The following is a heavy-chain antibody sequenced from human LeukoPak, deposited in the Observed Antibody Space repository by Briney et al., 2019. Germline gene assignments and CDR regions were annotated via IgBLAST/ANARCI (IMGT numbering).Heavy chain of an antibody. CDR2: IYHSGST. Sequence: SEILSLTCAVSGDSISSGGYSWSWVRQPPGKGLEWIGSIYHSGSTYYNPSLKSRVTIPVDTSKNQFSLKLSSVTAADTAVYYCARGARGCSGGSCYQDGFDPWGQGTLVTVSS. CDR1: GDSISSGGYS. J-gene: IGHJ5*02. D-gene: IGHD2-15*01. CDR3: ARGARGCSGGSCYQDGFDP. V-gene: IGHV4-38-2*01.